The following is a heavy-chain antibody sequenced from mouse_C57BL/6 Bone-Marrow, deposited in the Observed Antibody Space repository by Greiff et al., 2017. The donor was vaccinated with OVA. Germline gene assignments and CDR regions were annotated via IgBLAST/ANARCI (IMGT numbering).Heavy chain of an antibody. CDR1: GYTFTDYE. CDR3: TRTGSNYDY. V-gene: IGHV1-15*01. D-gene: IGHD2-5*01. J-gene: IGHJ2*01. Sequence: QVQLKQSGAELVRPGASVTLSCKASGYTFTDYEMHWVKQTPVHGLEWIGAIDPENGGTAYNQKFKGKAILTADKSSSTAYMELRSLTSEDSAVYYCTRTGSNYDYWGQGTTLTVSS. CDR2: IDPENGGT.